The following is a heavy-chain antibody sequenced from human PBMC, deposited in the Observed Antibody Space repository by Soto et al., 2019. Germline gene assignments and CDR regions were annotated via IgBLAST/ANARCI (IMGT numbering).Heavy chain of an antibody. Sequence: QVQLQESGPGLVKPSETLSLTCTVSGGSVSSGSYYWSWIRQPPGKGLEWIGYIYYSGSTNYNPSLKSRVTISVDASKNQFSLKLSSVTAADTAVYYCARGWGPFDYWGQGTLVTVSS. CDR3: ARGWGPFDY. CDR1: GGSVSSGSYY. V-gene: IGHV4-61*01. D-gene: IGHD3-16*01. J-gene: IGHJ4*02. CDR2: IYYSGST.